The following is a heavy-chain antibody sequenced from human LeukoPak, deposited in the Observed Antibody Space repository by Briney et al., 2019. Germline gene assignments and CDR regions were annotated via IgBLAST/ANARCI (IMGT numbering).Heavy chain of an antibody. D-gene: IGHD3-9*01. CDR1: GFTFDEYT. J-gene: IGHJ4*02. Sequence: GGSLRLSCAASGFTFDEYTMHWVRQAPGKGLDWVSLITRDAYSTYYADSVKGRFTISRDNIKNSLYLQMNNLRPEDTALYYCATEKWRYFDNWGRGTLVTVSS. CDR3: ATEKWRYFDN. CDR2: ITRDAYST. V-gene: IGHV3-43*01.